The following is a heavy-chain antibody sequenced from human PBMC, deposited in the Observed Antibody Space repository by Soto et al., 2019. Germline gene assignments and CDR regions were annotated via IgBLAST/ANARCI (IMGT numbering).Heavy chain of an antibody. D-gene: IGHD1-7*01. CDR2: IDPSDSYT. CDR1: GYSFTTYW. Sequence: PGESLKISCKGSGYSFTTYWISWVRQMPGKGLEWMGRIDPSDSYTNYSPSFQGHVTISADKSISTAYLQWSSLKASDTAMYYCARQNWNSPTYYYGMDVWGQGTTVTVSS. CDR3: ARQNWNSPTYYYGMDV. V-gene: IGHV5-10-1*01. J-gene: IGHJ6*02.